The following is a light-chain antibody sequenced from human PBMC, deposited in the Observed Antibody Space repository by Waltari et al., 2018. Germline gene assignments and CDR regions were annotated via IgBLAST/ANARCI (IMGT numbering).Light chain of an antibody. CDR3: QQYYSSPPYT. Sequence: DIVMTQSPDSLAVSLGERATITRKSSQSVLYRSNNKKYSAPYQQKPGQPPKELIYWASTRESGVPDRFSGSGSGTDFTLTISSLQAEDVAVYYCQQYYSSPPYTFGQGTKLEIK. V-gene: IGKV4-1*01. CDR2: WAS. J-gene: IGKJ2*01. CDR1: QSVLYRSNNKKY.